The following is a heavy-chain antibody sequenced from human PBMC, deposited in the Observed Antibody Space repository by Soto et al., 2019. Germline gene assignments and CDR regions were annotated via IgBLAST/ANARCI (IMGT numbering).Heavy chain of an antibody. CDR2: ISAYNGNT. D-gene: IGHD3-10*01. CDR3: AGDSLGLGGGSGS. V-gene: IGHV1-18*01. CDR1: GYTFTSYG. Sequence: QVQLVQSGAEVKKPGASVKVSCKAFGYTFTSYGISWVRQAPGQGLEWMGWISAYNGNTNYAQKLQGRVTMTTDTSKRPAYMEVMSLRSDDTAVYYCAGDSLGLGGGSGSWGQGTLVTVSS. J-gene: IGHJ4*02.